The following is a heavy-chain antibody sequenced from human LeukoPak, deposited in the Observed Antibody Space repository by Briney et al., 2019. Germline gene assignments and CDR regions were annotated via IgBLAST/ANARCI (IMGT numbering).Heavy chain of an antibody. CDR3: AHGSMYQLDY. J-gene: IGHJ4*02. V-gene: IGHV3-23*01. Sequence: GGSLRLSCTASGFTFTNYAMNWVRQAPGKGLEWVSALSGAGGTYYAASVKGRFTISRDNSKNTLYMQMNSLRAEDTAVYYCAHGSMYQLDYWGQGTLVTVSS. D-gene: IGHD2-2*01. CDR1: GFTFTNYA. CDR2: LSGAGGT.